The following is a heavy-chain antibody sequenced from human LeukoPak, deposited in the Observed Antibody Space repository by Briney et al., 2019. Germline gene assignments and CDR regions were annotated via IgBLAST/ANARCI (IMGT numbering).Heavy chain of an antibody. CDR2: IRSKAHSYAT. J-gene: IGHJ6*02. CDR1: GFTFSASP. CDR3: TRRVGDSYFYGMDV. D-gene: IGHD5/OR15-5a*01. V-gene: IGHV3-73*01. Sequence: PGGSLKLSCAASGFTFSASPIHWVRQASGKGLEWVGRIRSKAHSYATAYAESVKGRFTISRDDSENTAYLQMNSLKTEGTAVYYCTRRVGDSYFYGMDVWGQGTPVTVSS.